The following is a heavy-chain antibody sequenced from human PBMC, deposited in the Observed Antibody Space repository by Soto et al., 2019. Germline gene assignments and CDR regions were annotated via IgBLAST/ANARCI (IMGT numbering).Heavy chain of an antibody. Sequence: SETLSLTCAVYGGSFSGYYWSWIRQHPGKGLEWIGYIYYSGSTYYNPSLKSRVTISVDTSKNQFSLKLSSVTAADTAVYYCARQGMYYYDSSGSHQYFQHWGQGTLVTVSS. V-gene: IGHV4-31*11. J-gene: IGHJ1*01. CDR2: IYYSGST. D-gene: IGHD3-22*01. CDR1: GGSFSGYY. CDR3: ARQGMYYYDSSGSHQYFQH.